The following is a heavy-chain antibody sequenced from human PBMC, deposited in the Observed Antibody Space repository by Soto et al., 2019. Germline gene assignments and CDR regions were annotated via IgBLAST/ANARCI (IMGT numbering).Heavy chain of an antibody. CDR2: ISYDGSKE. Sequence: PGGSLRLSCAASGFTFSSYGMHWVRQAPGKGLEWVAVISYDGSKEFYADSVKGRFTISRDNSKNTLYLQMNSLRAEDTAVYYCAKDLRLWSKDYYYYGMDVWGQGTTVTVYS. D-gene: IGHD5-18*01. J-gene: IGHJ6*02. CDR3: AKDLRLWSKDYYYYGMDV. CDR1: GFTFSSYG. V-gene: IGHV3-30*18.